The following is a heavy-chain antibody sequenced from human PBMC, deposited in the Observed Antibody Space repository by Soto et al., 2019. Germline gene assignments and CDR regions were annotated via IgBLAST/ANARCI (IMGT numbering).Heavy chain of an antibody. J-gene: IGHJ6*02. V-gene: IGHV3-23*01. CDR3: ACGPRAPPPHDYGMDV. Sequence: EVQLLESGGGLVQPGGSLRLSCAASGFTFSSHVMNWVRQAPGKGLEWVAAISGGGGTTFYGDSVEGRFTMSRDNSKNTLFLQMNSLSAEDTAVYYFACGPRAPPPHDYGMDVWGQGTTVTVSS. CDR2: ISGGGGTT. CDR1: GFTFSSHV.